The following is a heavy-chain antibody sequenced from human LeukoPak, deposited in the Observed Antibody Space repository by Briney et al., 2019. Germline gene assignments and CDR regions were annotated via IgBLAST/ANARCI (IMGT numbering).Heavy chain of an antibody. CDR1: GFTFSSYA. V-gene: IGHV3-23*01. Sequence: QSGGSLRLSCAASGFTFSSYAMSWVRQAPGKGLEWVSAISGSGGSTYYADSVKGRFTISRDNSKNTLYLQMNSLRAEDTAVYYCAKDPMLGITIFGVVHNPFDYWGQGTLVTVSS. CDR2: ISGSGGST. D-gene: IGHD3-3*01. J-gene: IGHJ4*02. CDR3: AKDPMLGITIFGVVHNPFDY.